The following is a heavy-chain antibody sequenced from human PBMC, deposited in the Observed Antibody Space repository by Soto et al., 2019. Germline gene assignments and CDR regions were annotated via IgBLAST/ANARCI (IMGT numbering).Heavy chain of an antibody. CDR3: ARLAHFYYYDSSGYYLAFDI. D-gene: IGHD3-22*01. CDR1: GGSISSSSYY. CDR2: IYYSGST. Sequence: QLQLQESGPGLVKPSETLSLTCTVSGGSISSSSYYWGWIRQPPGKGLEWIGSIYYSGSTYYNPSLKSRVTIPVDTSKNQFSLKLSSVTAADTAVYYCARLAHFYYYDSSGYYLAFDIWGQGTMVTVSS. V-gene: IGHV4-39*01. J-gene: IGHJ3*02.